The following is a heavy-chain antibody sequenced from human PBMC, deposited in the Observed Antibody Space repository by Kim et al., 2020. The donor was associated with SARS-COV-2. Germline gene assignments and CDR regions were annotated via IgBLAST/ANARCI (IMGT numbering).Heavy chain of an antibody. CDR3: ARAPITMIVVVKAFDI. V-gene: IGHV4-31*02. J-gene: IGHJ3*02. Sequence: PSLKSRVNISVDPSKNPFSQKLSSVTAADTAVYYCARAPITMIVVVKAFDIWGQGTMVTVSS. D-gene: IGHD3-22*01.